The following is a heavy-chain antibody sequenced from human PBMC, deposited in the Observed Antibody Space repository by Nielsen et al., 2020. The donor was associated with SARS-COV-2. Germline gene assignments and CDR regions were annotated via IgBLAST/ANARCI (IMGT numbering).Heavy chain of an antibody. CDR2: ISSNGGST. Sequence: GESLKISCAASGFIFSSYAMHWVRQAPGKGLEYVSAISSNGGSTYYADSVKGRFTISRDNSKNTLYLQMGSLRAEDMAVYYCARSGSYEGAFDIWGQGTMVTVSS. CDR3: ARSGSYEGAFDI. D-gene: IGHD1-26*01. CDR1: GFIFSSYA. V-gene: IGHV3-64*02. J-gene: IGHJ3*02.